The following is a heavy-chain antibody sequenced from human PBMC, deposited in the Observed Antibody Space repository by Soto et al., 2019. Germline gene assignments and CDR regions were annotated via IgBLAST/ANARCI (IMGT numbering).Heavy chain of an antibody. V-gene: IGHV3-30-3*01. J-gene: IGHJ4*02. Sequence: QVQLVESGGGVVQPGRSLRLSCAASGFTFSSYAMHWVRQAPGKGLEWVAVISYDGSNKYYADSVKGRFTISRDNSKNTLYLQMNSLRAEDTAVYYCARDSDPKIIDYWGQGTLVTVSS. CDR2: ISYDGSNK. CDR3: ARDSDPKIIDY. CDR1: GFTFSSYA.